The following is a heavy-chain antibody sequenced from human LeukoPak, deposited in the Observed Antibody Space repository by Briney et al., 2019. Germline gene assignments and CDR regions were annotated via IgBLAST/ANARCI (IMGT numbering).Heavy chain of an antibody. Sequence: GGSLRLSCAASGFTFSSYWMHWVRQAPGKGLVWVSRINSDGSSTSYADSVKGRFTISRDNAKNTLYLQMNSLRAEDTAVYYCAREQIFGVVISWFDPWGQGTLVTVSS. CDR3: AREQIFGVVISWFDP. CDR2: INSDGSST. CDR1: GFTFSSYW. D-gene: IGHD3-3*01. J-gene: IGHJ5*02. V-gene: IGHV3-74*01.